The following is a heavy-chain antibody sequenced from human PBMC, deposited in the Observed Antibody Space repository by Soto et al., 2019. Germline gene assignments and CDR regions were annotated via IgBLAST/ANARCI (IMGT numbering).Heavy chain of an antibody. J-gene: IGHJ4*02. D-gene: IGHD3-22*01. V-gene: IGHV4-59*01. CDR1: GGSISSYY. Sequence: SETLSLTCTVSGGSISSYYWSWIRQPPGKGLEWIGYIYYRGSTNYNPSLKSRVTISVDTSKNQFSLKLSSVTAADTAVYYCARAPYYYDSSGAFDYWGQGTLVTVSS. CDR2: IYYRGST. CDR3: ARAPYYYDSSGAFDY.